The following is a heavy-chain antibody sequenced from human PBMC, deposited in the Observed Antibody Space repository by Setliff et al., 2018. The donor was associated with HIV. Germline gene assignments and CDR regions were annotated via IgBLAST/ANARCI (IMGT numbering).Heavy chain of an antibody. Sequence: GESLRLSCAASGFTFSSYWMSWVRQAPGKGLEWVANIKQDGSEKYYVDSVKGRFTISRDNAKNSLYLQMNSLRAEDTAVYYCARRPTASLWLPHPNFDYWGQGTLVTVSS. CDR3: ARRPTASLWLPHPNFDY. V-gene: IGHV3-7*01. D-gene: IGHD3-22*01. CDR2: IKQDGSEK. J-gene: IGHJ4*02. CDR1: GFTFSSYW.